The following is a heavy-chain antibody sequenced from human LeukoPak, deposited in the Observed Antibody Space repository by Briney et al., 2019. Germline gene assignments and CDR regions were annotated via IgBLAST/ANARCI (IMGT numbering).Heavy chain of an antibody. V-gene: IGHV4-59*08. Sequence: PSETLSLTCTVSGDSISSYYWSWIRQPPGKGLEWIGYIYYSGSTNYNPSLKSRVTISVDTSKNQFSLKLSSVTAADTAVYYCARQGRDYYYYYYGMDVWGQGTTVTVSS. D-gene: IGHD2-21*02. J-gene: IGHJ6*02. CDR2: IYYSGST. CDR3: ARQGRDYYYYYYGMDV. CDR1: GDSISSYY.